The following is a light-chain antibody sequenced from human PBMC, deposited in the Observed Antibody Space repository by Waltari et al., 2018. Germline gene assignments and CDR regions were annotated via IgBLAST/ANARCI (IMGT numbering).Light chain of an antibody. CDR1: SSAVGGYNY. CDR3: SSYASSSSVV. Sequence: QSALTQPASVSGSPGQSITISCPVTSSAVGGYNYVSWYQQHPGKAPKLMIYDVSNRPSGVSDRFSGSKSANTASLTISGLQAEDEANYYCSSYASSSSVVFGGGTKLTVL. V-gene: IGLV2-14*01. J-gene: IGLJ2*01. CDR2: DVS.